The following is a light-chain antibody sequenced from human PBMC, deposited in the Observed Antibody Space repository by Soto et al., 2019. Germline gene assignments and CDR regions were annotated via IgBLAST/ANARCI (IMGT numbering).Light chain of an antibody. CDR2: AAS. V-gene: IGKV3-15*01. Sequence: EIVMTQSPATLSASPGERATLSCRASQSVSSKLAWYQQKPGQAPRLLIYAASTRATGIPARFSGSGSGTEFTLTISSLQSEDFAVYYCQQYNNWPLTFGGGTKVEIK. CDR1: QSVSSK. J-gene: IGKJ4*01. CDR3: QQYNNWPLT.